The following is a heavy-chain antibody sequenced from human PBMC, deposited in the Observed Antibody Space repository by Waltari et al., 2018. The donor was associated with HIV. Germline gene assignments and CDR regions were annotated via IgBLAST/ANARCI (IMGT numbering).Heavy chain of an antibody. D-gene: IGHD1-26*01. V-gene: IGHV4-38-2*01. Sequence: QVQLQESGPGLVKPSETLSLTCAVSGYSISSGYYWGWIRQPPGKGLEWIGNIYHSGRTYYHPSLKSRVTISVDTSKNQFSLKLSSVTAADTAVYYCARVYGYSGSYPGAPDDYWGQGTLVTVSS. CDR3: ARVYGYSGSYPGAPDDY. J-gene: IGHJ4*02. CDR1: GYSISSGYY. CDR2: IYHSGRT.